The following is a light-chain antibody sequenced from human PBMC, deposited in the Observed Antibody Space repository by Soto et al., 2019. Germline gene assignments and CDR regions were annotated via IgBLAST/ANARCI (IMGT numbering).Light chain of an antibody. CDR1: SSNIGNNH. CDR2: GHG. V-gene: IGLV1-40*01. Sequence: QSVLTQPPSVSAAPGQKVTVSCSGSSSNIGNNHVSWYQHLPGTAPKVLIYGHGNRPSGVPDRFSGSKSGTSASLAITGLQAEDEADYYCQSYDSSLSVSVVFGGGTKLTVL. J-gene: IGLJ2*01. CDR3: QSYDSSLSVSVV.